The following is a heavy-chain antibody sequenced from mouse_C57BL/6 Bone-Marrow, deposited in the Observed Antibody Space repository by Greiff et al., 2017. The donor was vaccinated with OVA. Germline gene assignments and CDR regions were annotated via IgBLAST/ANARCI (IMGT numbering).Heavy chain of an antibody. D-gene: IGHD2-4*01. CDR3: ARRYDYDYAMDY. CDR1: GYTFTSYW. CDR2: IDPSDSYT. Sequence: QVQLQQSGAELVRPGTSVKLSCKASGYTFTSYWMHWVKQRPGHGLEWIGVIDPSDSYTNYNQKFKGKATLTVDTSSSTAYMQLSSLTSEDSAVYYCARRYDYDYAMDYWGQGTSVTVSS. V-gene: IGHV1-59*01. J-gene: IGHJ4*01.